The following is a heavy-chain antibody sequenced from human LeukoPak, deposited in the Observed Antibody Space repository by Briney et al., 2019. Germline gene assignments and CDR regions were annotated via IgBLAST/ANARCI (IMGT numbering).Heavy chain of an antibody. V-gene: IGHV3-48*01. CDR1: GFSFSSYS. CDR2: ISGSSSRI. J-gene: IGHJ4*02. Sequence: PGGSLSLSCAASGFSFSSYSMNWVRQAPGKGLEWVSYISGSSSRIYYADSVKGRFTISRDNAKTSLYLQMNSLRAEDTAVYYCARAPPDYGGYTNDYWGQGTLVTVSS. CDR3: ARAPPDYGGYTNDY. D-gene: IGHD4-23*01.